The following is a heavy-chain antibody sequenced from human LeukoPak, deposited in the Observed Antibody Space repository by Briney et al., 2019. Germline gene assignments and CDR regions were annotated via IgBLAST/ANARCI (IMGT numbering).Heavy chain of an antibody. Sequence: AGSLSLSCAASGFTFSDYYTSWIRQAPGKVLEWVSYTSSSSNYTNYADSVKGRFTSSRDNVKNSLYLQMDSLRAEDTAVYYCARGASGYYDSSGRLFDPWGQGALVTVSS. J-gene: IGHJ5*02. CDR1: GFTFSDYY. V-gene: IGHV3-11*06. D-gene: IGHD3-22*01. CDR2: TSSSSNYT. CDR3: ARGASGYYDSSGRLFDP.